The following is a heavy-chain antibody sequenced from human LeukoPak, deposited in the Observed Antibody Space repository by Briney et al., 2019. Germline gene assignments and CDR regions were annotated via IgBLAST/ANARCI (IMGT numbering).Heavy chain of an antibody. Sequence: SVKVSCKASGGTFSSYAISWVRQAPGQGLEWMGGIIPIFGTANYAQKFQGRVTITADESTSTAYMELSSLRSEDTAVYYCARDERLAYCGGDCYPGTFDIWGQGTMVTVSS. CDR1: GGTFSSYA. CDR2: IIPIFGTA. J-gene: IGHJ3*02. CDR3: ARDERLAYCGGDCYPGTFDI. D-gene: IGHD2-21*02. V-gene: IGHV1-69*13.